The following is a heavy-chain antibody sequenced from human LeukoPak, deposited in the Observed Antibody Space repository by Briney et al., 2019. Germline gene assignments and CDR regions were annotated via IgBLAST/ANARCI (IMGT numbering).Heavy chain of an antibody. J-gene: IGHJ4*02. CDR3: AREGAAAADY. D-gene: IGHD6-13*01. CDR1: GFTFSSYA. Sequence: GSLRLSCAASGFTFSSYAMHWVRQAPGKGLEWVAVISYDGSNKYYADSVKGRFTISRDNSKNTLYLQMNSLRAEDTAVYYCAREGAAAADYWGQGTLVTVSS. V-gene: IGHV3-30-3*01. CDR2: ISYDGSNK.